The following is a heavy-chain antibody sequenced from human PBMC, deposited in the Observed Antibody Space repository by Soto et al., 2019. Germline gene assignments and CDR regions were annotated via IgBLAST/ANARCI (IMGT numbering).Heavy chain of an antibody. CDR1: GFTFSSYA. CDR2: ISGSGGST. J-gene: IGHJ1*01. Sequence: EVQLLESGGGLVQPGGSLRLSCAASGFTFSSYAMSWVRQAPGKGLEWVSAISGSGGSTYYADSVKGRFTISRDNSKNTLYLQMNSLRAEDTAVYYCANHHHYYGSGSSDAEYFQHWGQGTLVTVSS. V-gene: IGHV3-23*01. D-gene: IGHD3-10*01. CDR3: ANHHHYYGSGSSDAEYFQH.